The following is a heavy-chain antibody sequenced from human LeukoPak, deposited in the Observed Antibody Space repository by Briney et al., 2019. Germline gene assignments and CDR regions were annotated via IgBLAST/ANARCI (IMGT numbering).Heavy chain of an antibody. CDR2: IYYSGST. CDR3: ARHGSLWFGELFDY. V-gene: IGHV4-59*08. J-gene: IGHJ4*02. Sequence: SETLSLTCTVSGGSISSYYWSWIRQPPGKGLEWIGDIYYSGSTNYNPSLMSRDTISVDTSKNQFSLRLSSVTAADTAVYYCARHGSLWFGELFDYWGQGTLVTVSS. D-gene: IGHD3-10*01. CDR1: GGSISSYY.